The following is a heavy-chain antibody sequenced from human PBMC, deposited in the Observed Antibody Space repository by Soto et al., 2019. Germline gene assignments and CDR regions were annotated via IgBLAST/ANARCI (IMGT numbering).Heavy chain of an antibody. D-gene: IGHD1-26*01. V-gene: IGHV3-64D*08. CDR2: ISSNGGST. J-gene: IGHJ4*02. CDR3: VKGRQWELLRGYFDY. Sequence: GGSLRLSCSASGFTFSSYAMHWVRQAPGKGLEYVSAISSNGGSTYYADSVKGRFTISRDNSKNTLYLQMSSLRAEDTAVYYCVKGRQWELLRGYFDYWGQGTLVTVSS. CDR1: GFTFSSYA.